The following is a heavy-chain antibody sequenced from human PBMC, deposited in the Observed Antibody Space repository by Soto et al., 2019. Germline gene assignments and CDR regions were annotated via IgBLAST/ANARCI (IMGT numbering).Heavy chain of an antibody. V-gene: IGHV4-4*02. CDR2: IHHTGST. CDR1: GGSISSSNW. J-gene: IGHJ6*03. CDR3: ARGSVVIAAPHYYYMDV. D-gene: IGHD6-6*01. Sequence: SETLSLTCTVSGGSISSSNWWSWVRQPPGKGLEWIGEIHHTGSTYYKPSLKSRVTLSVDKSKNQFSLNLSSVTAADTAVYYCARGSVVIAAPHYYYMDVWGKGTTVTVSS.